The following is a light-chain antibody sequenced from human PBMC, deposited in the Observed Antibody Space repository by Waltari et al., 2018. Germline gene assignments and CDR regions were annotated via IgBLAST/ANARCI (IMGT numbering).Light chain of an antibody. CDR3: QQSYSQTRT. CDR2: AAS. Sequence: DIQTTQPPFPLSAAVGNRVIITCRASQSISSYLNWYQQKPGKAPKLLIYAASSLQSGIPSRFSGSGSGRDFTLSISSLQPEDFATYCCQQSYSQTRTFGQGTKVEIK. CDR1: QSISSY. J-gene: IGKJ1*01. V-gene: IGKV1-39*01.